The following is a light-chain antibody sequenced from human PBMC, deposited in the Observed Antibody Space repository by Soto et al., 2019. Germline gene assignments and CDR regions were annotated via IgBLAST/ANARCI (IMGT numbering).Light chain of an antibody. CDR2: SHN. V-gene: IGLV1-47*02. CDR1: SSNIGSNY. CDR3: AAWDDSLSGWV. Sequence: QSVLTQPPSASGTPGQRVTISCSGSSSNIGSNYVYWYQQLPGTAPKLLIYSHNYRPSGVPDRFSGSKSGTSASLAISGLRSEDDADYFCAAWDDSLSGWVFGGGTKLTVL. J-gene: IGLJ3*02.